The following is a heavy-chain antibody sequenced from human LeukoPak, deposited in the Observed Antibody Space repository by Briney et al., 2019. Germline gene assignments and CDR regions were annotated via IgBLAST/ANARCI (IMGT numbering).Heavy chain of an antibody. CDR1: GFTFSESW. CDR2: IKEDGSQN. V-gene: IGHV3-7*01. Sequence: SGGSLRLSCVTSGFTFSESWMSWVRQAAGKGLEWVADIKEDGSQNDYVASVKGRFTISRANAKNSLYLQMSGLRAEATAVYYCATYSNWVTGDVWGQGTTVSVSS. CDR3: ATYSNWVTGDV. D-gene: IGHD7-27*01. J-gene: IGHJ6*02.